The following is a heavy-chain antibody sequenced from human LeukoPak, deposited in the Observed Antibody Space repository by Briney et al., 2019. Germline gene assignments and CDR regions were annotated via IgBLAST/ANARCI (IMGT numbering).Heavy chain of an antibody. CDR1: GFTFSSYA. J-gene: IGHJ3*02. V-gene: IGHV3-30-3*01. CDR3: ATVIVVVAARDAFDI. D-gene: IGHD2-15*01. Sequence: PGGSLRLSCAASGFTFSSYAMHWVRQAPGKGLEWVAVISYDGSKKYYADSVKGRFTISRDNSKNTLYLQMNSLRAEDTAVYYCATVIVVVAARDAFDIWGQGTMVTVSS. CDR2: ISYDGSKK.